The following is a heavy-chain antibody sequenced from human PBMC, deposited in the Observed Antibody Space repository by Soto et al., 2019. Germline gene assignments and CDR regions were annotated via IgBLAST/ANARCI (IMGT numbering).Heavy chain of an antibody. D-gene: IGHD2-15*01. CDR3: AKNDGGTCYSRVDC. J-gene: IGHJ4*02. CDR1: GFKFTSHS. V-gene: IGHV3-23*01. CDR2: ITPGGDNT. Sequence: GPLRLSGAASGFKFTSHSMNWVRQATGKGLEWVAGITPGGDNTYYADSVKGRFTISRDNSKNTVYLQMNYLRAEDTALYYCAKNDGGTCYSRVDCWGQGTLVTVSS.